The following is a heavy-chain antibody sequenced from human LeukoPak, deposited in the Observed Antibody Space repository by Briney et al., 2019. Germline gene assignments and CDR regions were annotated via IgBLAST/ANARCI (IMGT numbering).Heavy chain of an antibody. Sequence: SVKVSCKASGGTFSSYAISWLRQAPGQGLEWMGGIIPIFGTANYAQKFQGRVTITEDESTSTAYMELSSLRSEDTAVYYCARVMEYSGSYSPDAFDIWGQGTMVTVPS. CDR2: IIPIFGTA. D-gene: IGHD1-26*01. J-gene: IGHJ3*02. V-gene: IGHV1-69*01. CDR1: GGTFSSYA. CDR3: ARVMEYSGSYSPDAFDI.